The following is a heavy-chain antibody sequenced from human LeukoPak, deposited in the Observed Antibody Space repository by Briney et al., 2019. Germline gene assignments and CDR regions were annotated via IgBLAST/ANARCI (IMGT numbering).Heavy chain of an antibody. J-gene: IGHJ1*01. Sequence: SETLSLTCAVYGGSFSGYYWSWIRQPPGKGLEWIGEISHSGSTNYNPSLKSRVTISVDTSKNQFSLKLGSVTAADTAVYYCAGSSSWYLRYFQHWGQGTLVTVSS. V-gene: IGHV4-34*01. D-gene: IGHD6-13*01. CDR1: GGSFSGYY. CDR3: AGSSSWYLRYFQH. CDR2: ISHSGST.